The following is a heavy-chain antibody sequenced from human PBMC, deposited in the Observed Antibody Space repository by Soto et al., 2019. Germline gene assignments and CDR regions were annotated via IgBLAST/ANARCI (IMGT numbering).Heavy chain of an antibody. CDR1: GGTFSSYA. Sequence: PGASVKVSYKASGGTFSSYAISWVRQAPGQGLEWMGGIIPIFGTANYAQKFQGRVTITADESTSTAYMELSSLRSEDTAVYYCARDPERRGHDFWSAYLLLDQTDYYYYSMDVWGQGTTVTVSS. D-gene: IGHD3-3*01. V-gene: IGHV1-69*13. CDR3: ARDPERRGHDFWSAYLLLDQTDYYYYSMDV. CDR2: IIPIFGTA. J-gene: IGHJ6*02.